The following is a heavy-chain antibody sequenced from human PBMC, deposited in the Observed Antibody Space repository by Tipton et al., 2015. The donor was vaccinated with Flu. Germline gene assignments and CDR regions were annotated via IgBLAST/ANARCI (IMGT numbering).Heavy chain of an antibody. CDR1: GGSFSGYY. J-gene: IGHJ5*02. Sequence: TLSLTCAVYGGSFSGYYWSWIRQPPGKGLEWIGEINHSGGTNYNPSLKSRVTISVDTSKNQFSPKLSSVTAADTAVYYCARGTLWFGDTSGWFDPWGQGTLVTVSS. D-gene: IGHD3-10*01. V-gene: IGHV4-34*01. CDR2: INHSGGT. CDR3: ARGTLWFGDTSGWFDP.